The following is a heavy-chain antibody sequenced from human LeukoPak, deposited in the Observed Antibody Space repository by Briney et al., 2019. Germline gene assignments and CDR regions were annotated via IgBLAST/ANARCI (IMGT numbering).Heavy chain of an antibody. Sequence: PGGSLRLSCAASGFTFNNYAMNWVRQAPGKGLEWVSCISGGGETTYYADSAKGRLTISRENSQNTLYLQMNSLRAQDTPVYYFARDYADYVRYFFFDYWGQGTLVTVSS. V-gene: IGHV3-23*01. J-gene: IGHJ4*02. CDR1: GFTFNNYA. CDR3: ARDYADYVRYFFFDY. CDR2: ISGGGETT. D-gene: IGHD4-17*01.